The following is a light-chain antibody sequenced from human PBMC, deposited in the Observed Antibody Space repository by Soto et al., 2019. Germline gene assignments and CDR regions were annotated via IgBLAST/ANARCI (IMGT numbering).Light chain of an antibody. CDR1: SSNIGAGYG. CDR2: GNT. V-gene: IGLV1-40*01. J-gene: IGLJ2*01. Sequence: QLVLTQPPSVSGAPGQGVTISCTGSSSNIGAGYGVHWYQQLPGKAPKLLIHGNTNRPSGVPDRFSGSKSGTSASLAITGLQAEDEGDYYCQSYDSSLSGHVVFGGGTKLTVL. CDR3: QSYDSSLSGHVV.